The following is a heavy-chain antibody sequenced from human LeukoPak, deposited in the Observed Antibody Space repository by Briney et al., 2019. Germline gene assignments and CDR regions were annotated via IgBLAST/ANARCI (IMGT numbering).Heavy chain of an antibody. CDR3: VRQSLISEWLLLGNFDS. V-gene: IGHV4-59*05. D-gene: IGHD3-3*01. Sequence: SETLSLTCTVSGGSISSYYWSWIRQPPGKGLEWIASIYSSGSSYQSPSLESRVTISVDTSKNQFSLKLRSVTAADSAVYFCVRQSLISEWLLLGNFDSWGQGTLVTVSS. CDR1: GGSISSYY. CDR2: IYSSGSS. J-gene: IGHJ4*02.